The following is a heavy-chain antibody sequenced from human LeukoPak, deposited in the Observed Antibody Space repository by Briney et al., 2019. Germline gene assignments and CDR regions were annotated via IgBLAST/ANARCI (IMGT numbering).Heavy chain of an antibody. CDR1: GGSISSYY. D-gene: IGHD3-22*01. J-gene: IGHJ4*02. Sequence: SETLSLTCTVSGGSISSYYWSWIRQPPGKGLEWIGYIYYSGSTNYNPSLKSRVTISVDTSKNQFSLKLSSVIAADTAVYYCARGKPYYYDSSGLDYWGQGTLVTVSS. V-gene: IGHV4-59*01. CDR3: ARGKPYYYDSSGLDY. CDR2: IYYSGST.